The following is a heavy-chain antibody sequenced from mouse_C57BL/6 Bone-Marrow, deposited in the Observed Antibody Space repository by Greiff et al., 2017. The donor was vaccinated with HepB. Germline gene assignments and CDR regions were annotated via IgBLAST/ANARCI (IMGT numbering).Heavy chain of an antibody. D-gene: IGHD2-4*01. CDR2: IDPSDSYT. CDR1: GYTFTSYW. J-gene: IGHJ2*01. Sequence: QVQLQQPGAELVMPGASVKLSCKASGYTFTSYWMHWVKQRPGQGLEWIGEIDPSDSYTNYNQKFKGKSTLTVDKSSSTAYMQLSSLTSEDSAVYYCARGNYDYYFDYWGQGTTLTVSS. CDR3: ARGNYDYYFDY. V-gene: IGHV1-69*01.